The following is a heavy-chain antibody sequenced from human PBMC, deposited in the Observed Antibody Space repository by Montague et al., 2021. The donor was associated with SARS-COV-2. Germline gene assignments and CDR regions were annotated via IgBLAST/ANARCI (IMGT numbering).Heavy chain of an antibody. J-gene: IGHJ4*02. V-gene: IGHV3-33*01. CDR3: SRGSYGESGRFDY. Sequence: SLRLSCAAFGFNFKNYAMHWVRQAPNKGLEWVAVIWADAYDQYYADSVKGRFTISRDDSKNTLYLQMNSLRGDDTAVYYCSRGSYGESGRFDYWGQGTLVNGSS. D-gene: IGHD4-17*01. CDR2: IWADAYDQ. CDR1: GFNFKNYA.